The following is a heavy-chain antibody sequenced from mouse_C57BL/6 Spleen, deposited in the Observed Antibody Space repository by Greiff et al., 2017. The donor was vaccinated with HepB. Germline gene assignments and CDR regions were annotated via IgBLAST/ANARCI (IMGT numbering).Heavy chain of an antibody. CDR2: INPNNGGT. D-gene: IGHD3-2*02. V-gene: IGHV1-22*01. J-gene: IGHJ4*01. Sequence: EVQLQQSGPELVKPGASVKMSCKASGYTFTDYNMHWVKQSHGKSLEWIGYINPNNGGTSYNQKFKGKATLTVNKSSSTAYMELRSLTSEDSAVYYCARPSGRDPYAMDYWGQGTSVTVSS. CDR1: GYTFTDYN. CDR3: ARPSGRDPYAMDY.